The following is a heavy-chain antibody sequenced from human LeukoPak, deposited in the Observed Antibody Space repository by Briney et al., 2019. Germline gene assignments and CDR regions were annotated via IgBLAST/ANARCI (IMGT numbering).Heavy chain of an antibody. J-gene: IGHJ4*02. CDR1: RFTFSTYA. CDR2: ISYDGSNK. D-gene: IGHD3-22*01. Sequence: GGSLRLSCAASRFTFSTYAMSWVRQAPGKGLEWVAVISYDGSNKYYADSVKGRFTISRDNSKNTLYLQMNSLRAEDTAVYYCAKVSSGYYTFDYWGQGTLVTVSS. V-gene: IGHV3-30*18. CDR3: AKVSSGYYTFDY.